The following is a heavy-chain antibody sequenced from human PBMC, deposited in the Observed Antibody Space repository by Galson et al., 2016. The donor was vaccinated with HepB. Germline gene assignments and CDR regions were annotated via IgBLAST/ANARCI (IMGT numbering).Heavy chain of an antibody. J-gene: IGHJ3*02. V-gene: IGHV4-4*02. CDR3: ARDATSRATHATFYM. Sequence: SETLSLTCTVSSDSLSTSDWWSWVRQSPRKGLEWIGDINDSGTTNYNPSLEGRVTISVETSKNQFSLRLTSVTAADTAVYYCARDATSRATHATFYMWGQGTVVTVSS. CDR2: INDSGTT. D-gene: IGHD1-1*01. CDR1: SDSLSTSDW.